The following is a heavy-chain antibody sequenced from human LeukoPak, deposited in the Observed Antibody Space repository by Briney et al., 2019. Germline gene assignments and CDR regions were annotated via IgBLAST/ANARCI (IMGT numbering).Heavy chain of an antibody. CDR1: IFTVSSNY. V-gene: IGHV3-66*01. D-gene: IGHD6-13*01. Sequence: GGSLRLSCASSIFTVSSNYMSWVRQAPGKGLEWVSIIYSVGNTYYADSVKGRFTISRDNSKNTLYLQMNSLRVEDTAVYYCARVFNIAAEDGYGMDVWGQGTTVTVSS. J-gene: IGHJ6*02. CDR3: ARVFNIAAEDGYGMDV. CDR2: IYSVGNT.